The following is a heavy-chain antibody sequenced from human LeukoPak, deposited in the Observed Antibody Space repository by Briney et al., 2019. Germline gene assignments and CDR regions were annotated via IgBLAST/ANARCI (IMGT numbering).Heavy chain of an antibody. CDR2: IYYSGST. J-gene: IGHJ3*02. D-gene: IGHD3-3*01. Sequence: SSETLSLTCTVSGGSISSYYWGWIRQPPGKGLEWIGSIYYSGSTYYNPSLKSRVTISVDTSKNQFSLKLTSVTAADTAVYYCARHMSHYDFWSGYYGNAFDIWGQGTMVTVSS. V-gene: IGHV4-39*01. CDR3: ARHMSHYDFWSGYYGNAFDI. CDR1: GGSISSYY.